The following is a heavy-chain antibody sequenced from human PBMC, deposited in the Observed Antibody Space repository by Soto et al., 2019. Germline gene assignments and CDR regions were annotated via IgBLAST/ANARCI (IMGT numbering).Heavy chain of an antibody. Sequence: SQTLSLTCAVSGGSISSRGYSWSWIRQPPGKGLEWIGYIYHSGSTYYNPSLKSRVTISVDRSKNQFSLKLSSVTAADTAVYYCARSPETYYYDSSGYLGAFDIWGQGTMVTVSS. CDR2: IYHSGST. J-gene: IGHJ3*02. V-gene: IGHV4-30-2*01. CDR3: ARSPETYYYDSSGYLGAFDI. D-gene: IGHD3-22*01. CDR1: GGSISSRGYS.